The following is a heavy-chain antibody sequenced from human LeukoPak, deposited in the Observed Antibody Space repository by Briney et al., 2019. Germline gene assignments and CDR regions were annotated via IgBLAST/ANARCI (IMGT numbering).Heavy chain of an antibody. CDR1: GGSISSSSYY. CDR2: INHSGST. V-gene: IGHV4-39*07. CDR3: ARNGLSDYDSSGYYYVYY. J-gene: IGHJ4*02. D-gene: IGHD3-22*01. Sequence: PSETLSLTCTVSGGSISSSSYYWSWIRQPPGKGLEWIGEINHSGSTNYNPSLKSRVTISVDTSKNQFSLKLSSVTAADTAVYYCARNGLSDYDSSGYYYVYYWGQGTLVTVSS.